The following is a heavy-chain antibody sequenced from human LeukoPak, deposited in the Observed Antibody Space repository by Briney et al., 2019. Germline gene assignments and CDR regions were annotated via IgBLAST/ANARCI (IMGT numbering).Heavy chain of an antibody. CDR1: GFTFDDYA. V-gene: IGHV3-9*01. Sequence: GRSLRLSCAASGFTFDDYAMHWVRQAPGKGLEWVSGISWNSGNIDYADSVKGRFTISRDNAKNSLYLQMNSLRAEDTALYYCTKGPSGIAVAGSPKYFQHWGQGTLVTVSS. D-gene: IGHD6-19*01. CDR3: TKGPSGIAVAGSPKYFQH. J-gene: IGHJ1*01. CDR2: ISWNSGNI.